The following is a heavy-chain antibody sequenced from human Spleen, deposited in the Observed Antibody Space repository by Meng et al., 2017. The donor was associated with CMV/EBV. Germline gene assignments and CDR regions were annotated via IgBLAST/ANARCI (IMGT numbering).Heavy chain of an antibody. CDR1: GGSISSYY. V-gene: IGHV4-39*07. D-gene: IGHD6-13*01. CDR2: IYYSGST. Sequence: QVELQGSGPGLVKPPETLSLTCTVSGGSISSYYWGWIRQPPGKGLEWIGSIYYSGSTYYNPSLKSRVTISVDTSKNQFSLKLSSVTAADTAVYYCARPLHDPGIAAAGTPNWFDPWGQGTLVTVSS. J-gene: IGHJ5*02. CDR3: ARPLHDPGIAAAGTPNWFDP.